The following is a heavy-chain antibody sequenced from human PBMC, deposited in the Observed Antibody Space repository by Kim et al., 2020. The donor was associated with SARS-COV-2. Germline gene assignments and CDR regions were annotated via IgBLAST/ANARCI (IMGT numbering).Heavy chain of an antibody. CDR3: AKDNPSSGWPAFDS. Sequence: YADAVKGRFTVSRDITRDTLYLQMNRVRAEETALYLCAKDNPSSGWPAFDSWGQGTLVTVSS. J-gene: IGHJ4*02. V-gene: IGHV3-23*01. D-gene: IGHD6-19*01.